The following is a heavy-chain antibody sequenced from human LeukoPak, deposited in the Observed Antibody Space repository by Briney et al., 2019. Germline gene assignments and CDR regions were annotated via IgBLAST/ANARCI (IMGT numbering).Heavy chain of an antibody. J-gene: IGHJ4*02. CDR2: ISGSGGST. D-gene: IGHD3-9*01. V-gene: IGHV3-23*01. CDR1: GFTFSSYA. Sequence: PGGSLRLSCTASGFTFSSYAMSWVRQAPGKGLEWVSAISGSGGSTYYADSVKGRFTISRDNSKNTLYLQMNSLRAEDTAVYYCAKPTSGFLTGRHLGPHDYWGQGTLVTVSS. CDR3: AKPTSGFLTGRHLGPHDY.